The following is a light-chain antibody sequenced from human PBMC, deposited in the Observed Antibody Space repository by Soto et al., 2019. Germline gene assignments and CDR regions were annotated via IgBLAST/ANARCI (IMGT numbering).Light chain of an antibody. CDR3: QRYGNSRWT. CDR1: QSVSSRY. Sequence: EIVLTQSPVTLSLSPGERATLSCRASQSVSSRYLAWYQQKPDQAHMLLISAASTRATGIPNRFSGRGSGTDLTLTISGLEPEDFAVYYCQRYGNSRWTFGQGTKVEIK. V-gene: IGKV3-20*01. J-gene: IGKJ1*01. CDR2: AAS.